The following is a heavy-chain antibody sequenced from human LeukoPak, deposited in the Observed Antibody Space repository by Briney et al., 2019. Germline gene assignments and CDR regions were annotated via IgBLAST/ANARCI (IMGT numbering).Heavy chain of an antibody. Sequence: PGGSLRLSCVGSGFTFSNYGMSWVGQAPGKGLEWVSGISDSAGSTYYAESVKGRFTMSRANSKTTLFLQMNRLRAEDTAIYYCTKGPWRVPVDAWGQGTLVTV. CDR2: ISDSAGST. J-gene: IGHJ5*02. CDR3: TKGPWRVPVDA. V-gene: IGHV3-23*01. D-gene: IGHD6-19*01. CDR1: GFTFSNYG.